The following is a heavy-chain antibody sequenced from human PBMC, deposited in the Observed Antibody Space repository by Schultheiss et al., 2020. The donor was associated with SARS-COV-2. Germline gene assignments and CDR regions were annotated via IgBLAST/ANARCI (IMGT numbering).Heavy chain of an antibody. CDR2: ISYDGSNK. J-gene: IGHJ4*02. V-gene: IGHV3-30*04. CDR3: ARDLAGTVTTY. D-gene: IGHD4-17*01. CDR1: GFTFSSYA. Sequence: GGSLRLSCAASGFTFSSYAMHWVRQAPGKGLEWVAVISYDGSNKYYADSVKGRFTISRDNSKNTLYLQMNSLRAEDTAVYYCARDLAGTVTTYWGQGTLVTVSS.